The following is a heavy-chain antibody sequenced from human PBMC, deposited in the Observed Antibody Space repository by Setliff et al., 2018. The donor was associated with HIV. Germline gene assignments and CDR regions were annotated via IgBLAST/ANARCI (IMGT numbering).Heavy chain of an antibody. V-gene: IGHV3-53*01. J-gene: IGHJ4*02. Sequence: GGSLRLSCAASGFTVSSNYMSWVRQAPGKGLEWVSVIYSGGSTYYADSVKGRFTISRDNSKNTLYLQMNSLRAEDTAVYYCARDMRYDSSGYPTWYFDYWGQGTLVTVSP. CDR3: ARDMRYDSSGYPTWYFDY. D-gene: IGHD3-22*01. CDR1: GFTVSSNY. CDR2: IYSGGST.